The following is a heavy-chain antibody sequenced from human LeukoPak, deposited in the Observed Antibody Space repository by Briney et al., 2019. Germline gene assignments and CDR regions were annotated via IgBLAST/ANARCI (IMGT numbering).Heavy chain of an antibody. CDR2: IIPIFGTA. V-gene: IGHV1-69*05. CDR1: GGTFSSYA. CDR3: ARDRYYYDSSGYPGY. J-gene: IGHJ4*02. Sequence: SVKVSCKASGGTFSSYAISWVRQAPGQGLEWMGGIIPIFGTANYAQKLQGRVTMTTDTSTSTAYMELRSLRSDDTAVYYCARDRYYYDSSGYPGYWGQGTLVTVSS. D-gene: IGHD3-22*01.